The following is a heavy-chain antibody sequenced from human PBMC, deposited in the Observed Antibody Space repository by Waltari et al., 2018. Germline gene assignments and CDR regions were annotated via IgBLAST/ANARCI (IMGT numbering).Heavy chain of an antibody. Sequence: QVQLQESGPGLVKPSETLSLTCTVSGGSISSYYWSWIRQPPGKGLEWIGYIYYSGSTNYNPSLKSRVTISVDTSKNQFSLKLSSVTAADTAVYYCASSSKARRYFDYWGQGTLVTVSS. CDR3: ASSSKARRYFDY. V-gene: IGHV4-59*01. J-gene: IGHJ4*02. D-gene: IGHD4-4*01. CDR2: IYYSGST. CDR1: GGSISSYY.